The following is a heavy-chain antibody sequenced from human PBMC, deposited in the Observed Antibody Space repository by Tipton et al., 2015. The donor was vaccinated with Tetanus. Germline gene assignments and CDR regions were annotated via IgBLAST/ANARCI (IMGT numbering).Heavy chain of an antibody. Sequence: GSLRLSCAASKFSFSRHSMNWVRQAPGKGLEWVSSISSGSTYIYYADSVKGRFTISRDNAKNSLYLLMDSLRAEDTAVYYCARDRIVEQATRDHDYGVDVWGQGTTVTVPS. CDR3: ARDRIVEQATRDHDYGVDV. V-gene: IGHV3-21*01. D-gene: IGHD3-22*01. CDR2: ISSGSTYI. J-gene: IGHJ6*02. CDR1: KFSFSRHS.